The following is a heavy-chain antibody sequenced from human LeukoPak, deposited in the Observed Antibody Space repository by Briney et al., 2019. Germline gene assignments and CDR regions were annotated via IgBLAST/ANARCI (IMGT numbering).Heavy chain of an antibody. CDR2: ISYRGDT. Sequence: SETLSLTCNVSGYSISSGHYWAWIRQPPGKGLEWIGSISYRGDTYYIPSLKSRVTMSVDSSKSQLSLKVRSVTAADTAVYFCARSLRDTSSTAGYDSWGQGTLVTVSS. D-gene: IGHD2-2*01. J-gene: IGHJ4*02. CDR1: GYSISSGHY. CDR3: ARSLRDTSSTAGYDS. V-gene: IGHV4-38-2*02.